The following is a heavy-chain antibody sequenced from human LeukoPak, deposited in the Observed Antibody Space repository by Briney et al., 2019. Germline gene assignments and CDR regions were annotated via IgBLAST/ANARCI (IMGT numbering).Heavy chain of an antibody. Sequence: GGSLRLSCAASGFTFGSYAMSWVRQAPGKGLEWVSAISGGGGSTYYADSVKGGFTISRDNSKNTLYLQMNSLRAEDTAVYYCAKWARDCSSTSCYIRYWGQGTLVTVSS. D-gene: IGHD2-2*02. CDR1: GFTFGSYA. CDR2: ISGGGGST. J-gene: IGHJ4*02. V-gene: IGHV3-23*01. CDR3: AKWARDCSSTSCYIRY.